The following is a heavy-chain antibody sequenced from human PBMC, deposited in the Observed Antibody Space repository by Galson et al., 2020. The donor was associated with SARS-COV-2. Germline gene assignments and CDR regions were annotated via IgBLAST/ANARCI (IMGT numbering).Heavy chain of an antibody. CDR1: GFTVSSNY. V-gene: IGHV3-66*01. CDR3: ASGGPTNWFDP. J-gene: IGHJ5*02. Sequence: GESLKISCAASGFTVSSNYMSWVRQAPGKGLEWVSVIYSGGSTYYADSVKGRFTISRDNSKNTLYLQMNSLRAEDTAVYYCASGGPTNWFDPWGQGTLVTVSS. CDR2: IYSGGST. D-gene: IGHD3-10*01.